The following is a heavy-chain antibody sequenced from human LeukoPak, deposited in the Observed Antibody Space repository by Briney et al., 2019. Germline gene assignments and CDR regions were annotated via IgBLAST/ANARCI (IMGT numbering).Heavy chain of an antibody. CDR2: IKQDGSEE. Sequence: PGGSLRLSCAASGFTCSSYWMNWVRQAPGKGLEWVANIKQDGSEEYYVDSVKGRFTISRDNAKNSLYLHMNSLRAEDTAVYYCARDLEPGYYDSSGPFDYWGQGTLVTVSS. V-gene: IGHV3-7*01. J-gene: IGHJ4*02. D-gene: IGHD3-22*01. CDR3: ARDLEPGYYDSSGPFDY. CDR1: GFTCSSYW.